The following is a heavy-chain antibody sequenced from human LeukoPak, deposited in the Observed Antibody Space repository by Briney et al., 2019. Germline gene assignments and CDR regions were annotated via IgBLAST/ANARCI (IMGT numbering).Heavy chain of an antibody. CDR1: GYTFTSWG. V-gene: IGHV1-8*01. Sequence: ASVMVSCKASGYTFTSWGINWVRQATGQGLEWMGWMNPNSGNTGYAQKFQGRVTMTRNTSISTAYMELSSLRSEDTAVYYCATDDGSGSCYNYDYWGQGTLVTVSS. J-gene: IGHJ4*02. CDR3: ATDDGSGSCYNYDY. D-gene: IGHD3-10*01. CDR2: MNPNSGNT.